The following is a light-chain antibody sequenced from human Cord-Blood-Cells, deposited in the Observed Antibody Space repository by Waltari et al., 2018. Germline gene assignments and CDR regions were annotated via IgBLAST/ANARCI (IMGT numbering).Light chain of an antibody. Sequence: QSVLTQPPSASGTPGQRVTSSRSASCSNIGSNYVYWYQQLPGTAPKLLIYRNNQRPSGVPDRFSGSKSGTSASLAISGLRSEDEADYYCAAWDDSLSGRVFGGGTKLTVL. CDR1: CSNIGSNY. V-gene: IGLV1-47*01. J-gene: IGLJ3*02. CDR3: AAWDDSLSGRV. CDR2: RNN.